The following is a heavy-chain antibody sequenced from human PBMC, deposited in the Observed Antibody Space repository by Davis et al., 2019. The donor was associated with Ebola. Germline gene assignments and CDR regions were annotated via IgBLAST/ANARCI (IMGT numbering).Heavy chain of an antibody. D-gene: IGHD6-13*01. CDR1: GFTFSSYG. CDR2: IRYDGSNK. J-gene: IGHJ4*02. CDR3: AKGEQQLVPWLGNFDY. Sequence: PGGSLRLSCAASGFTFSSYGMHWVRQAPGKGLEWVAFIRYDGSNKYYADSVKGRFTISRDNSKNTLYLQMNSLRAEDTAVYYCAKGEQQLVPWLGNFDYWGQGTLVTVSS. V-gene: IGHV3-30*02.